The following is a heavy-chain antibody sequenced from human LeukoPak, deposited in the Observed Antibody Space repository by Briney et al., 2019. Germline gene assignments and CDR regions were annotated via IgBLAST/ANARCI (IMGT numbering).Heavy chain of an antibody. V-gene: IGHV3-30*04. D-gene: IGHD1-26*01. CDR1: GLTFSTYA. J-gene: IGHJ3*02. Sequence: GGSLRLSCAASGLTFSTYAMHWVRQAPGKGLEWVAVILSDGSKKYYADSVKGRLTISRDNSKNTLYLQVNSLRAEDTAVYYCVRTALLGGHDAFDIWGQGTMVTVSS. CDR3: VRTALLGGHDAFDI. CDR2: ILSDGSKK.